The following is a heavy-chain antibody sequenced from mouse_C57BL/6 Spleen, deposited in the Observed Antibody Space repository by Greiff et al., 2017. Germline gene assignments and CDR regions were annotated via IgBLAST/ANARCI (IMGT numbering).Heavy chain of an antibody. D-gene: IGHD2-5*01. V-gene: IGHV1-9*01. J-gene: IGHJ4*01. CDR3: ARGSNSYYAMDY. Sequence: VQLQQSGAELMKPGASVQLSCKATGYTFTGSWIEWVKQRPGHGLEWIGEILPGSGSTNYNEKFKGKATFTADTSSNTAYMQLRSLTTEDSAIYYCARGSNSYYAMDYWGQGTSVTVSS. CDR2: ILPGSGST. CDR1: GYTFTGSW.